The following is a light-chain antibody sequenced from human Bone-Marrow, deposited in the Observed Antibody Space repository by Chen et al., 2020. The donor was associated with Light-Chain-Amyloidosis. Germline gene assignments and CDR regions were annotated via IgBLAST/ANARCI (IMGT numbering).Light chain of an antibody. V-gene: IGLV3-25*03. CDR1: DLPTKY. CDR2: RDT. J-gene: IGLJ2*01. Sequence: SYELPQPPSVSVSPGQTARVTGSGDDLPTKYAYWYQQKPGQAPVLVIHRDTERPSGISERFSGSSSGTTATLTISGVQVEDEADYHCQSADSSGTYEVIFGGGTKLTVL. CDR3: QSADSSGTYEVI.